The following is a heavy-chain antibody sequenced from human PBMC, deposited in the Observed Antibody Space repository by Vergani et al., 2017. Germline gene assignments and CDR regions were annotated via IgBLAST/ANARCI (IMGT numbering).Heavy chain of an antibody. Sequence: QVQLVQSGAEVKKPGSSVKVSCKASGGTFSSYAISWVRQVPGQGLEWMGGIVPIFGTANYAQKFQGRVTITADESTSTAYMELRSLRSEETAVYYCARGGINVYGGLWGFDYWGQGTLVTVSS. CDR2: IVPIFGTA. D-gene: IGHD4-23*01. CDR3: ARGGINVYGGLWGFDY. V-gene: IGHV1-69*01. J-gene: IGHJ4*02. CDR1: GGTFSSYA.